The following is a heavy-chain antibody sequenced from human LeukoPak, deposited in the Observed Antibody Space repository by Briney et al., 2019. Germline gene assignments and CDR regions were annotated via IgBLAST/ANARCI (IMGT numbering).Heavy chain of an antibody. CDR1: GFTFSSYA. V-gene: IGHV3-23*01. CDR2: ISDSGGST. J-gene: IGHJ4*02. Sequence: GGSLRLSCAASGFTFSSYAMSWVRQAPGKGLEWVSSISDSGGSTYYTDSVKGRFTISRDNSKNTLYLQMNSLRAEDTAVYYCATESRYCSSTSCYVEGHWGQGTLVTVSS. D-gene: IGHD2-2*01. CDR3: ATESRYCSSTSCYVEGH.